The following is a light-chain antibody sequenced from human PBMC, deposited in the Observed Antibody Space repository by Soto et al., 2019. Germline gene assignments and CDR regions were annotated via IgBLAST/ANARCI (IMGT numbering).Light chain of an antibody. CDR1: QPISTW. J-gene: IGKJ2*01. Sequence: DIQMTQSPSTLSASVGDRVTITCRASQPISTWVAWYQLKPGKAPKLLISDSSSLERGVPSRISGSGSGTDFALTISSLQPDDFANYYCQHYHSYPYPFGPGTKLEIK. V-gene: IGKV1-5*01. CDR2: DSS. CDR3: QHYHSYPYP.